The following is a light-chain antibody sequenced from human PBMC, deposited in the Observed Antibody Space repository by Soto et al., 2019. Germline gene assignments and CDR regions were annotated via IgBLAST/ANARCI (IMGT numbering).Light chain of an antibody. V-gene: IGLV2-14*01. CDR2: EVS. J-gene: IGLJ1*01. CDR1: SSHVGGYNY. Sequence: QSALTQPASVSGSPGQSITISCTGTSSHVGGYNYVSWYQQHPGKSPKLMIYEVSNQPTGVSNRFSGSKSGNTASLTISGLQAEDEADYYCSSYTSSSTPYVFGTGTKVTVL. CDR3: SSYTSSSTPYV.